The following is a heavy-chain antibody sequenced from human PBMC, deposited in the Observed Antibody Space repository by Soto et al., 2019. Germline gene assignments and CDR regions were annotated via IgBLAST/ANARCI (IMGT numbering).Heavy chain of an antibody. D-gene: IGHD4-17*01. CDR3: ARDRVDGDYAEADAFDI. V-gene: IGHV4-59*01. CDR2: IYYSGST. J-gene: IGHJ3*02. CDR1: GGSISSYY. Sequence: QVQLQESGPGLVKPSETLSLTCTVSGGSISSYYWSWIRQPPGKGLEWIGYIYYSGSTNYNPSLKSQVTISVDTSKNQFSLKLSSVTAADTAVYYCARDRVDGDYAEADAFDIWGQGTMVTVSS.